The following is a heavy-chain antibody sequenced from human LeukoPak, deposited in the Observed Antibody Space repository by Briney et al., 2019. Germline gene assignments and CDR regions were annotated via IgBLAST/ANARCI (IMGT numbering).Heavy chain of an antibody. CDR2: ISSRSSYI. V-gene: IGHV3-21*01. CDR1: GFTFSSYS. Sequence: GGSLRLSCATSGFTFSSYSMNWVRQAPGKGLEWVSFISSRSSYIYYANSVKGRFTISRDNAKNSLYLHMNTLRAEDTAVYYCARESGDDYGMDVWGQGTTDTVSS. D-gene: IGHD3-3*01. CDR3: ARESGDDYGMDV. J-gene: IGHJ6*02.